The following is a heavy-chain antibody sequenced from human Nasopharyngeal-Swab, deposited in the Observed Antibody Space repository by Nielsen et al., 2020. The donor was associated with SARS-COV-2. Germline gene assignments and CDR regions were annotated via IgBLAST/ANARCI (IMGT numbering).Heavy chain of an antibody. J-gene: IGHJ4*02. D-gene: IGHD4-17*01. V-gene: IGHV3-33*01. CDR1: GFTFSSYG. CDR3: ARENDYADEYYFDY. CDR2: IWYDGSNK. Sequence: GESLKISCAASGFTFSSYGMHWVRQAPGEGLEWVAVIWYDGSNKYYADSVKGRFTISRDNSKNTLYLQMNSLRAEDTAVYYCARENDYADEYYFDYWGQGTLVTVSS.